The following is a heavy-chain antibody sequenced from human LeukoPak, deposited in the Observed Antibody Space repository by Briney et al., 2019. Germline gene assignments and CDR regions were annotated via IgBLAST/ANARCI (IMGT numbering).Heavy chain of an antibody. CDR1: GYTFTSYG. Sequence: ASVKVSCKASGYTFTSYGISWVRQAPGQGLEWMGWISAYNGNTNYAQKFQGRVTITADKSTSTAYMELSSLRSEDTAVYYCARDRNYYDSSGYYHYYYMDVWGKGTTVTVSS. V-gene: IGHV1-18*01. D-gene: IGHD3-22*01. J-gene: IGHJ6*03. CDR3: ARDRNYYDSSGYYHYYYMDV. CDR2: ISAYNGNT.